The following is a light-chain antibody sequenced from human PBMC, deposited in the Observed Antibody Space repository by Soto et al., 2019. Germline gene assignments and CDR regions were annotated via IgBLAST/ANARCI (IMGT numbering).Light chain of an antibody. J-gene: IGKJ1*01. CDR1: QSVSSY. Sequence: EIVLTQSPATLSLSPGERATLSCRPSQSVSSYFAWYQQKPGQAPRLLIYDASNRATGIPARFSGSGSGTDFTLTISSLEPEDFAVYYCQQRGNWPLTFGQGTKV. CDR3: QQRGNWPLT. CDR2: DAS. V-gene: IGKV3-11*01.